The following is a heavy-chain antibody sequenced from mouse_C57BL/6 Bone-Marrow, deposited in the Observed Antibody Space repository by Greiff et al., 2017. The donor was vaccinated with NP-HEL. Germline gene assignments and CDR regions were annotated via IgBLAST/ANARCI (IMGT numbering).Heavy chain of an antibody. CDR1: GYSITSGYY. D-gene: IGHD1-1*01. CDR2: ISYDGSN. V-gene: IGHV3-6*01. CDR3: ARVYYYGSGYFDV. Sequence: EVKLMESGPGLVKPSQSLSLTCSVTGYSITSGYYWNWIRQFPGNKLEWMGYISYDGSNNYNPSLKNRISITRDTSKNQFFLKLNSVTTEDTATYYCARVYYYGSGYFDVWGTGTTVTVSS. J-gene: IGHJ1*03.